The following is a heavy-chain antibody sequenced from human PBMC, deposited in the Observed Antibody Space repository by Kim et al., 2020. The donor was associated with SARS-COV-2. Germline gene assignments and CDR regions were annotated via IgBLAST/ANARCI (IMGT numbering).Heavy chain of an antibody. CDR1: GGSISSGSYY. CDR2: IYTSGST. D-gene: IGHD6-13*01. Sequence: SETLSLTCTVSGGSISSGSYYWSWIRQPAGKGLEWIGRIYTSGSTNYNPSLKSRVTISVDTSKNQFSLKLSSVTATDTAVYYCARDHYSSSWENFDYWGQGTLVTVSS. V-gene: IGHV4-61*02. CDR3: ARDHYSSSWENFDY. J-gene: IGHJ4*02.